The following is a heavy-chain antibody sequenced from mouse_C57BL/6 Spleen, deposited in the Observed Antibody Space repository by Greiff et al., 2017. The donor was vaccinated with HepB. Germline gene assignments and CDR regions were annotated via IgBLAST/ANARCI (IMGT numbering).Heavy chain of an antibody. CDR3: TRNDGYPYYYAMDY. J-gene: IGHJ4*01. CDR1: GYTFTSYW. CDR2: IYPGNSDT. V-gene: IGHV1-5*01. D-gene: IGHD2-3*01. Sequence: EVQLQQSGTVLARPGASVKMSCKTSGYTFTSYWMHWVKQRPGQGLEWIGAIYPGNSDTSYNQKFKGKAKLTAVTSASTAYMELSSLTNEDSAVYYCTRNDGYPYYYAMDYWGQGTSVTVSS.